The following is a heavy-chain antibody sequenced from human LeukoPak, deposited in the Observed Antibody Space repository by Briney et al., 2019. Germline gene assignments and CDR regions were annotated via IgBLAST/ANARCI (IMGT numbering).Heavy chain of an antibody. CDR3: AKVPEGKSGDYVDFDY. CDR2: INTRGGST. D-gene: IGHD4-17*01. V-gene: IGHV3-23*01. Sequence: PGGSLRLSCAASGFSFSNYAMSWVRHAPAKGLDWVSWINTRGGSTYYADSVTGRFTISRDNSKNTVYLQMNSLRADDTAVYYCAKVPEGKSGDYVDFDYWGQGTLVTVSS. CDR1: GFSFSNYA. J-gene: IGHJ4*02.